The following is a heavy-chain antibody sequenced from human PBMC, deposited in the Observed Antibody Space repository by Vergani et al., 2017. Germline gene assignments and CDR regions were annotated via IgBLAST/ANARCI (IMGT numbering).Heavy chain of an antibody. CDR2: IIPILGIA. Sequence: QVQLVQSGAEVKKPGSSVKVSCKASGGTFSSYTISWVRQAPGQGLEWMGRIIPILGIANYAQKFQGRVTITADKSTSTAYMELSSLRSEDTAVYYCARGTLYYYYGMDVWGQGTTVTVSS. J-gene: IGHJ6*02. CDR3: ARGTLYYYYGMDV. CDR1: GGTFSSYT. V-gene: IGHV1-69*02.